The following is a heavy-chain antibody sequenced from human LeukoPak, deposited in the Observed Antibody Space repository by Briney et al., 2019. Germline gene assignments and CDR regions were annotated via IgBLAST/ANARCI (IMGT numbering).Heavy chain of an antibody. CDR3: AKDSDSSGYYFSY. V-gene: IGHV4-59*12. CDR2: NYYSGST. Sequence: SETLSLTCTVSGGSISRYYWSWIRQPPGKGLERIGYNYYSGSTTYNPSLKSRVTISVDTSKNQFSLKLSSVTAADTAVYYCAKDSDSSGYYFSYWGQGTLVTVSS. J-gene: IGHJ4*02. D-gene: IGHD3-22*01. CDR1: GGSISRYY.